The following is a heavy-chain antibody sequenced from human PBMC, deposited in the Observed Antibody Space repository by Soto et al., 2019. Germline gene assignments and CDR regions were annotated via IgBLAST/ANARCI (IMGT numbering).Heavy chain of an antibody. CDR2: IYYSGST. J-gene: IGHJ4*02. V-gene: IGHV4-39*01. CDR1: GGSISSGGYY. D-gene: IGHD2-15*01. CDR3: ARRVGLLYDY. Sequence: SETLSLTCTVSGGSISSGGYYWSWIRQHPGKGLEWIGYIYYSGSTYYNPSLKSRVTISVDTSKNQFSLKLSSVTAADTAVYYCARRVGLLYDYWGQGTLVTVSS.